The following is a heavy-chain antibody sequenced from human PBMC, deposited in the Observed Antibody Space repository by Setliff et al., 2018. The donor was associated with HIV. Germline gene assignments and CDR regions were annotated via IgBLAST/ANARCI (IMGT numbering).Heavy chain of an antibody. CDR3: ARRVPYGGFDY. CDR2: IHYRGSN. V-gene: IGHV4-39*07. CDR1: GVSISSSTYY. Sequence: PSETLSLTCTVSGVSISSSTYYWGWIRQPPGKGLEWIGSIHYRGSNYYNASLKSRLTILVDTSKNQFSLKLSSVTAADTAVYYCARRVPYGGFDYWGQGTLVTVSS. D-gene: IGHD1-1*01. J-gene: IGHJ4*02.